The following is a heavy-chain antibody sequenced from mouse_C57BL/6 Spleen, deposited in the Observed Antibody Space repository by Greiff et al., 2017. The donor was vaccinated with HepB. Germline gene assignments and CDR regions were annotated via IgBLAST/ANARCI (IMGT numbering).Heavy chain of an antibody. CDR3: ARYHITTVYAMDY. D-gene: IGHD1-1*01. CDR1: GYTFTDYN. CDR2: INPNNGGT. V-gene: IGHV1-22*01. J-gene: IGHJ4*01. Sequence: VQLQQSGPELVKPGASVKMSCKASGYTFTDYNMHWVKQSHGKSLEWIGYINPNNGGTSYNQKFKGKATLTVNKSSSTAYMELRSLTSEDAAVYDCARYHITTVYAMDYWGQGTSVTVSS.